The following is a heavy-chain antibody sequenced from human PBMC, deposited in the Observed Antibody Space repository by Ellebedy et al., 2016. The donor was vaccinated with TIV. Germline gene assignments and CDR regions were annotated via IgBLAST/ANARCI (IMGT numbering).Heavy chain of an antibody. Sequence: GESLKISCAASGFTFSNYWMTWVRQAPGKGLEWVANINQDGSERHYVDSVKGRFAVSRDNAKNSLYLQMNSLGDEDTAVYYCAREQWLGRAYYFDCWGQGTLVTVSS. J-gene: IGHJ4*02. CDR1: GFTFSNYW. CDR3: AREQWLGRAYYFDC. D-gene: IGHD6-19*01. V-gene: IGHV3-7*01. CDR2: INQDGSER.